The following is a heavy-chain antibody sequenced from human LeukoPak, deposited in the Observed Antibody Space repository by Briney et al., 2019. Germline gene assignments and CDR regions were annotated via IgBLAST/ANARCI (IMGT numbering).Heavy chain of an antibody. CDR2: INHSGST. Sequence: SETLSLTCAVYGGSFSGYYWSWIRQPPGKGLEWIGEINHSGSTNYNPSLKSRVTTSVDTSKNQFSLKLTSLTAADTAVYYCARDRSSWGLDCWGQGTLVTVSS. V-gene: IGHV4-34*01. D-gene: IGHD7-27*01. J-gene: IGHJ4*02. CDR1: GGSFSGYY. CDR3: ARDRSSWGLDC.